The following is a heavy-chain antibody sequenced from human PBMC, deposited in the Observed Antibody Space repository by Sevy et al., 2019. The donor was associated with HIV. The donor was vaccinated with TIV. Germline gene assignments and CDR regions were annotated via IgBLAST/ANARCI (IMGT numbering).Heavy chain of an antibody. D-gene: IGHD2-21*02. CDR2: IIPIFGTT. Sequence: ASVKVSCKASGGTFGSSGIIWVRQAPGEGLEWMGGIIPIFGTTDYVQRFHGRVTITADESTSTVYMELRSLKSEDTAVYFCARSMMTPMHAFDVWGQGTMVTVSS. CDR3: ARSMMTPMHAFDV. J-gene: IGHJ3*01. V-gene: IGHV1-69*13. CDR1: GGTFGSSG.